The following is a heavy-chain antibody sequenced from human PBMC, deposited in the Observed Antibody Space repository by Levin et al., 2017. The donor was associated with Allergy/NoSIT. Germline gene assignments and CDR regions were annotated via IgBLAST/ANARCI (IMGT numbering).Heavy chain of an antibody. V-gene: IGHV3-48*02. D-gene: IGHD6-19*01. J-gene: IGHJ6*02. CDR1: RFSFNTYA. Sequence: GESLKISCAASRFSFNTYAMNWVRQAPGKGLEWISYISSRSDSIFYADSVKGRFTISRDNAKNSLYLQMNNLRDEETAVYYCARDTASGWYPTRNGMDVWGQGTTVTVSS. CDR2: ISSRSDSI. CDR3: ARDTASGWYPTRNGMDV.